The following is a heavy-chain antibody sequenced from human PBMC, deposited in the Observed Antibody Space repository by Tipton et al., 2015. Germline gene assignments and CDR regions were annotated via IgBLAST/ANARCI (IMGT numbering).Heavy chain of an antibody. Sequence: SLRLSCEASGFTFSSYWMHWVRQAPGKGLVWVSRITADGSGTGYADSVQGRFTISRDNARNTLYLQMNSLRAEDTAVYYCARPTRSSAWREYFHHWGQGTLVSVSS. CDR3: ARPTRSSAWREYFHH. CDR1: GFTFSSYW. J-gene: IGHJ1*01. CDR2: ITADGSGT. V-gene: IGHV3-74*01. D-gene: IGHD6-19*01.